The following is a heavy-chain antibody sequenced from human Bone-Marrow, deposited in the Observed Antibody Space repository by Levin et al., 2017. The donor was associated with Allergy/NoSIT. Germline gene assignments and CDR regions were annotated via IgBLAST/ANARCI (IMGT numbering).Heavy chain of an antibody. CDR3: AREDGSTFDS. Sequence: SETLSLTCTVSGGSISSGGYHWSWLRQHAGKGLEWIGYIYYSGSTYYNPSLKSRAMISLDTSKNQFSLKVTSATAADAAVYYCAREDGSTFDSWGQGTLVTVSS. J-gene: IGHJ4*02. D-gene: IGHD5-24*01. CDR1: GGSISSGGYH. V-gene: IGHV4-31*03. CDR2: IYYSGST.